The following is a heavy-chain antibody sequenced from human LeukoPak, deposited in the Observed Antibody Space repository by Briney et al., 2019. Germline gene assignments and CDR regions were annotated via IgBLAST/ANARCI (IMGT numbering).Heavy chain of an antibody. CDR2: IYYSGST. V-gene: IGHV4-59*01. CDR3: ARAGPCTSCYYYYYMDV. Sequence: PSETLSLTCTVSGGSISSYYWSWIRQPPGKGLEWIGYIYYSGSTNYNPSLKSRVTMSVDTSKNQFSLKLSSVTAADTAVYYCARAGPCTSCYYYYYMDVWGKGTTVTVSS. D-gene: IGHD2-2*01. J-gene: IGHJ6*03. CDR1: GGSISSYY.